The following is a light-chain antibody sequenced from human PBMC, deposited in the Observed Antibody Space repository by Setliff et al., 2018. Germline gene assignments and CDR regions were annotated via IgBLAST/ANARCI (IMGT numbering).Light chain of an antibody. CDR1: SSDVGNYNR. Sequence: QSALPQPPSVSGSRGQSVTISCTGTSSDVGNYNRVSWYQQPPGTAPKLMIYDVTNRPSGVPDRFSGSKSGNTASLTISGLQAEDEADYYCGSRTSTSPGAFGTGTKVTVL. CDR3: GSRTSTSPGA. CDR2: DVT. J-gene: IGLJ1*01. V-gene: IGLV2-18*02.